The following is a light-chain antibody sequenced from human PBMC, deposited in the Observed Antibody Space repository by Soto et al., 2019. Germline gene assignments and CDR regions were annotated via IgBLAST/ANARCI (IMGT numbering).Light chain of an antibody. CDR1: SSDVGGYDY. CDR3: SAYTTTSALS. CDR2: EVN. V-gene: IGLV2-14*01. Sequence: QSVLTQPASVSGSPGQSVTISCTGTSSDVGGYDYVSCYQQHTGTAPKLMLYEVNNRPSGVSNRFSGFKSCNTASLIISGLQTENEADDYCSAYTTTSALSFGTGTKVTVL. J-gene: IGLJ1*01.